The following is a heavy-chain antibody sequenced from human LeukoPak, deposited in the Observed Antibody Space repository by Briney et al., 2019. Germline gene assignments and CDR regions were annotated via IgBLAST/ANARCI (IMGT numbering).Heavy chain of an antibody. V-gene: IGHV3-33*06. CDR3: AKGSSRTADDAFDI. Sequence: GGSLRLSCAASGFTFSSYGMHWVRQAPGKGLEWVAVIWYGGSNKYYADSVKGRFTISRDNSKDTLYLQMNSLRAEDTAVYYCAKGSSRTADDAFDIWGQGTMATVSS. J-gene: IGHJ3*02. CDR1: GFTFSSYG. D-gene: IGHD2-21*02. CDR2: IWYGGSNK.